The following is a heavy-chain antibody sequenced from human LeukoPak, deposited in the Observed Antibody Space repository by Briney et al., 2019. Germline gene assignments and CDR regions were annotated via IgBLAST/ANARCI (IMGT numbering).Heavy chain of an antibody. D-gene: IGHD3-22*01. CDR3: ARDTAYYYDSSGYIDY. Sequence: ASVKVSCKASGYTFTSYDINWVRQATGQGLEWMGWMNPNSGNTGYAQKLQGRVTMTTDTSTSTAYMELRSLRSDDTAVYYCARDTAYYYDSSGYIDYWGQGTLVTVSS. V-gene: IGHV1-8*01. CDR2: MNPNSGNT. CDR1: GYTFTSYD. J-gene: IGHJ4*02.